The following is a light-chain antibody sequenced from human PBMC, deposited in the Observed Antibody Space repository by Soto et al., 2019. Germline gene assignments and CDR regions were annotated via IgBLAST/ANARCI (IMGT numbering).Light chain of an antibody. CDR2: GTS. CDR1: QSVSSTY. Sequence: EILLTQSPGTLSLSPGERATLSCRASQSVSSTYLAWYQQKPGQAPRLLIYGTSTRATGIPDRFSGSGSGTDFTLTISRLEPEDFAVYYCQQHCSSPLTFGLGTKVEIK. V-gene: IGKV3-20*01. CDR3: QQHCSSPLT. J-gene: IGKJ1*01.